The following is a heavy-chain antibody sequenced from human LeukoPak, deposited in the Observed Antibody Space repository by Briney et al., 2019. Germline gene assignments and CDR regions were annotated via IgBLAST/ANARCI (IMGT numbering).Heavy chain of an antibody. J-gene: IGHJ4*02. CDR2: IKQDGSEK. CDR3: AREWGGGYFDY. V-gene: IGHV3-7*01. Sequence: GGSLRLSCAASGFTLSSYAMHWVRQAPGKGLEWVANIKQDGSEKYYVDSVKGRFTISRDNAKNSLYLQMNSLRAEDTAVYYCAREWGGGYFDYWGQGTLVTVSS. CDR1: GFTLSSYA. D-gene: IGHD3-16*01.